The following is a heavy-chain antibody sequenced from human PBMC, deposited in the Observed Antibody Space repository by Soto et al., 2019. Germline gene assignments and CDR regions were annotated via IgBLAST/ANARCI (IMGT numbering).Heavy chain of an antibody. CDR2: ISGSGGST. CDR1: GFTFSSYA. Sequence: PGGSLRLSCAASGFTFSSYAMIWVRQAPGKGLEWVSAISGSGGSTYYADSVKGRFTISRDNSKNTLYLQMNSLRAEDTAVYYCAKPHQGYIVSFDYWGQGTLVTVSS. V-gene: IGHV3-23*01. CDR3: AKPHQGYIVSFDY. J-gene: IGHJ4*02. D-gene: IGHD5-18*01.